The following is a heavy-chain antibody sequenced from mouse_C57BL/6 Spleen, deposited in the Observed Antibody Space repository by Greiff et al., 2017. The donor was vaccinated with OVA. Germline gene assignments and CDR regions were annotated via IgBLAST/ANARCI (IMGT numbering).Heavy chain of an antibody. D-gene: IGHD2-3*01. CDR2: INPSNGGT. V-gene: IGHV1-53*01. CDR3: ARSPYDGYPYYAMDY. CDR1: GYTFTSYW. J-gene: IGHJ4*01. Sequence: QVQLQQPGTELVKPGASVKLSCKASGYTFTSYWMHWVKQRPGQGLEWIGNINPSNGGTNYNEKFKSKATLTVDKSSSTAYMQLSSLTSEDSAVYYCARSPYDGYPYYAMDYWGQGTSVTVSS.